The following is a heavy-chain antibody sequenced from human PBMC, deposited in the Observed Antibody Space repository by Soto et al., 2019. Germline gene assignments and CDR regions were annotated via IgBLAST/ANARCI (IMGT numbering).Heavy chain of an antibody. V-gene: IGHV4-59*01. CDR2: VFYGGT. D-gene: IGHD3-16*01. J-gene: IGHJ4*02. Sequence: PSDPLSLTFSVSGRSMSSNYWSWIRQSPDKGLEWLGYVFYGGTDYNPSLGGRVSMSVETSKSQFSLKLTSVTVADTAVYYCASYRGALYFESWGPGILVTVPQ. CDR3: ASYRGALYFES. CDR1: GRSMSSNY.